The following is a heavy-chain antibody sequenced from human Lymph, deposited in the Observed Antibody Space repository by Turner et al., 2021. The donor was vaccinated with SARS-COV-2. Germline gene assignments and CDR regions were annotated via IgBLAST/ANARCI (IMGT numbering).Heavy chain of an antibody. CDR2: SSSSSSYI. D-gene: IGHD4-17*01. V-gene: IGHV3-21*01. J-gene: IGHJ4*02. CDR1: GFTFSTYS. Sequence: EVQLVESGGGLVKPGGSLRLSCAASGFTFSTYSMNWVRQAPGKGMEWISSSSSSSSYIYYADSVKGRFTISRDDAKNSLYLQMNSLRAEDTAVYYCARDIPTTADYFDCWGQGTLVTVSS. CDR3: ARDIPTTADYFDC.